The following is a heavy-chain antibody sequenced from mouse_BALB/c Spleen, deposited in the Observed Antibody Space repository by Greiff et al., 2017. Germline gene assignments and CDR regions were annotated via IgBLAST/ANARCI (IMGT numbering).Heavy chain of an antibody. J-gene: IGHJ4*01. Sequence: QVQLKESGAELMKPGASVKISCKATGYTFSSYWIEWVKQRPGHGLEWIGEILPGSGSTNYNEKFKGKATFTADTSSNTAYMQLSSLTSEDSAVYYCARSPITTVGYAMDYWGQGTSVTVSS. CDR2: ILPGSGST. V-gene: IGHV1-9*01. D-gene: IGHD1-1*01. CDR3: ARSPITTVGYAMDY. CDR1: GYTFSSYW.